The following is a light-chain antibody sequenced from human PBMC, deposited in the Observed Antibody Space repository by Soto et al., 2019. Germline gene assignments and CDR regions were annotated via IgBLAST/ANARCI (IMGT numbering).Light chain of an antibody. J-gene: IGLJ2*01. CDR1: SSDVGAYNY. Sequence: QSALTQPASVSGSPGQSITISCTGTSSDVGAYNYVSWYQQHPGKAPKLMIYDVTNRPSGVSNRFSGSKSGNTASLTISGLQVEDEADYYCSSYTGSSTLVVFGGGTKLTVL. CDR3: SSYTGSSTLVV. CDR2: DVT. V-gene: IGLV2-14*01.